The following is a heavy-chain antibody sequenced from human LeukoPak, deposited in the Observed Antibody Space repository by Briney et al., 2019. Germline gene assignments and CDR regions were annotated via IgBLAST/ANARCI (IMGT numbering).Heavy chain of an antibody. CDR3: VRDVAGAPSY. V-gene: IGHV3-74*01. CDR2: IDTDGRTT. J-gene: IGHJ4*02. D-gene: IGHD6-19*01. Sequence: GGSLRLSCAASGYTFSSYWMHWVRQAPGKGLVWDSRIDTDGRTTNYADSVKGRFTIYRDNVQNTLYLQMNSLTAEDTAVYYCVRDVAGAPSYWGQGALVSVSS. CDR1: GYTFSSYW.